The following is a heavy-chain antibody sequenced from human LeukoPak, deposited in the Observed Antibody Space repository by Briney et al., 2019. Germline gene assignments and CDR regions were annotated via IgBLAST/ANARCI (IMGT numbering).Heavy chain of an antibody. D-gene: IGHD2-2*01. J-gene: IGHJ6*02. Sequence: SVKVSCKASGGTFNNYAINWVRQAPGQGLEWMGGIIPLFRTANYAQNFQGRVTITADESTRTAYMELSSLRSEDTAVYYCARIMEYCSSTSCYYGMDVWGQGTTVTVSS. CDR3: ARIMEYCSSTSCYYGMDV. CDR1: GGTFNNYA. V-gene: IGHV1-69*13. CDR2: IIPLFRTA.